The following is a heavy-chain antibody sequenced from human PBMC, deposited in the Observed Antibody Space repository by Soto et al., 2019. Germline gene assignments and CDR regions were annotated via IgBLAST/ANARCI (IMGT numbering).Heavy chain of an antibody. V-gene: IGHV1-3*01. CDR1: GYTFTSYA. CDR3: ARGYGGQYNCSAP. D-gene: IGHD5-12*01. Sequence: GASVKVSCKASGYTFTSYAMHWVRQAPGQRLEWMGWINAGNGNTKYSQKFQGRVTITRDTSASTAYMELSSLRSEDTAVYYCARGYGGQYNCSAPGGQGPRVPVSS. CDR2: INAGNGNT. J-gene: IGHJ5*02.